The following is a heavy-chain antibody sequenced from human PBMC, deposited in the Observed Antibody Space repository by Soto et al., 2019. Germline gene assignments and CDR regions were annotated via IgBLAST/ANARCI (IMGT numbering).Heavy chain of an antibody. CDR2: IWYDRSNK. CDR1: GFTFSSYG. Sequence: PGGSLRLSCAASGFTFSSYGMHWVRQAPGKGLEWVAVIWYDRSNKYYADSVKGRFTISRDNSKNTLYLQMNSLRAEDAAVYYCARIKLVEWFFINVDVYDMDVWGQGTPVTVSS. J-gene: IGHJ6*02. CDR3: ARIKLVEWFFINVDVYDMDV. D-gene: IGHD3-3*01. V-gene: IGHV3-33*01.